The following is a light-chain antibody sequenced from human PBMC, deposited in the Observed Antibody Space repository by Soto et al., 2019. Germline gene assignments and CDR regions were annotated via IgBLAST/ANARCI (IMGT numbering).Light chain of an antibody. CDR3: QQRSRWPWT. J-gene: IGKJ1*01. CDR1: QTVIRNY. V-gene: IGKV3-11*01. Sequence: EIVLTQSPDTLSLSPGERATLPCRASQTVIRNYLAWYQQKPGQAPRLLMYDASKRATGIPARFSGSGSGTDFTLTISSLEPEDFAVYYCQQRSRWPWTFGQGTKVDIK. CDR2: DAS.